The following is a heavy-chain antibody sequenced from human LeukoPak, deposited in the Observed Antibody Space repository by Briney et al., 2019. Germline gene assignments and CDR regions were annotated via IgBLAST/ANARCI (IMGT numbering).Heavy chain of an antibody. CDR1: GGTFSSYA. V-gene: IGHV1-69*13. Sequence: ASVKVSCKASGGTFSSYAISWVRQAPGQGLEWMGGIIPIFGTANYAQKFQGRVTITADESTSTAYMELSSLRSEDTAVYYCARANLGYCSSTSCYLALDDYWGQGTLVTVSS. CDR3: ARANLGYCSSTSCYLALDDY. CDR2: IIPIFGTA. D-gene: IGHD2-2*03. J-gene: IGHJ4*02.